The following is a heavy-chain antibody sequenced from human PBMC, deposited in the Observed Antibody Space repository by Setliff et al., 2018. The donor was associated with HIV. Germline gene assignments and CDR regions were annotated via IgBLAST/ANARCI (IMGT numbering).Heavy chain of an antibody. Sequence: PSETLSLPCTVSGVSVSSGGYYWSWICQHPGKGLEWSGYVYYTGTSYFNPSLKSRITISVDTSKNHFSLKLGFVTAADTAVYYCARGESTTWDLAEYFQHWGHGTLVTVSS. CDR2: VYYTGTS. CDR1: GVSVSSGGYY. D-gene: IGHD2-2*01. V-gene: IGHV4-31*03. J-gene: IGHJ1*01. CDR3: ARGESTTWDLAEYFQH.